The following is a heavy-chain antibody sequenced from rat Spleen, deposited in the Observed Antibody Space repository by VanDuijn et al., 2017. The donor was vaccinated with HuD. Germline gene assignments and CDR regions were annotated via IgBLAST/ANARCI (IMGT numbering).Heavy chain of an antibody. CDR2: INFDGSRT. CDR1: GFTFTDYY. Sequence: VQLVESDGGLVQPGRSLKLSCAASGFTFTDYYMAWVRQAPTKGLEWVASINFDGSRTYYRDSVKGRFTISRDDAKSILYLQMDSLRSEDTATYYCTIIRGTYWGQGVMVTVSS. D-gene: IGHD4-3*01. V-gene: IGHV5-20*01. CDR3: TIIRGTY. J-gene: IGHJ2*01.